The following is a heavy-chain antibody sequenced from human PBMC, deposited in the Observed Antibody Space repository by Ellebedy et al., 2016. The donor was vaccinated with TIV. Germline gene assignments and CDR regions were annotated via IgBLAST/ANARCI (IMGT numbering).Heavy chain of an antibody. J-gene: IGHJ4*02. CDR3: ARDYYYDSSGYYYDWFDY. Sequence: GESLKISCAASGFTFSHYWMNWVRQAPGKGLEWVAVISYDGSNKYYADSVKGRFTISRDNSKNTLYLQMNSLRAEDTAVYYCARDYYYDSSGYYYDWFDYWGQGTLVTVSS. D-gene: IGHD3-22*01. V-gene: IGHV3-30-3*01. CDR1: GFTFSHYW. CDR2: ISYDGSNK.